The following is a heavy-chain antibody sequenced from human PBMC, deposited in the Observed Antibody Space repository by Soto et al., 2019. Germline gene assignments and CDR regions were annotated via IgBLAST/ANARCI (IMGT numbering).Heavy chain of an antibody. D-gene: IGHD1-26*01. CDR1: GFTFSTYG. CDR3: AKNQGVELVPLATVDWFDP. Sequence: PGGSLRLSCAASGFTFSTYGMHWVRQAPGKGLEWVAVIWYDGSNKYYADSVRGRFTISRDNSKNTLYLQMNSLRAEDTAVYYCAKNQGVELVPLATVDWFDPWGQGSVVTVS. CDR2: IWYDGSNK. J-gene: IGHJ5*02. V-gene: IGHV3-33*06.